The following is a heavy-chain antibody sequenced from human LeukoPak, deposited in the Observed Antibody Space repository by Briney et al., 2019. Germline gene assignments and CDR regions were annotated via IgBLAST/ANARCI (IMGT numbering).Heavy chain of an antibody. J-gene: IGHJ5*02. V-gene: IGHV4-34*01. CDR1: GGSFSGYY. CDR2: INHSGST. D-gene: IGHD4-17*01. CDR3: ARGDGDYGWFDP. Sequence: SETLSLTCAVYGGSFSGYYWSWIRQPPGKGLEWIGEINHSGSTNYNPSLTSRVTISVDTSKNHFSLKLSSVTAADTAVYYCARGDGDYGWFDPWGQGTLVTVSS.